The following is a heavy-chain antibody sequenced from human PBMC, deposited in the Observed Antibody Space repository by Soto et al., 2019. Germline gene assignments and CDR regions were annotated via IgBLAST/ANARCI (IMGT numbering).Heavy chain of an antibody. CDR1: GGSISSSNW. CDR3: ARQDRVVAEGRWFDP. CDR2: VHYSGNT. V-gene: IGHV4-4*02. D-gene: IGHD2-15*01. J-gene: IGHJ5*02. Sequence: SETLSLTCAVSGGSISSSNWWSWIRQPPGKGLEWLGSVHYSGNTYYNPSLKSRLTISVDKSKNQFSLNLSSVTAADTAVYYCARQDRVVAEGRWFDPWGQGTLVTVSS.